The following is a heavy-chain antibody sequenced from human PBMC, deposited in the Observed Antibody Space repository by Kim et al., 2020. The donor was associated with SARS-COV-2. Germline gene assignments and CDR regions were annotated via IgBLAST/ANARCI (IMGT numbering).Heavy chain of an antibody. V-gene: IGHV3-74*01. Sequence: GGSLRLSCAASGFTFSSFWIHWVRQAPGKGLVWVSNIDNDGRTTTYADSVKGRFTITRDNAKNTVYLQLNSLRVDDMAVYYCVRGMPSYWGQGALVTVSS. CDR3: VRGMPSY. D-gene: IGHD2-2*01. CDR2: IDNDGRTT. CDR1: GFTFSSFW. J-gene: IGHJ4*02.